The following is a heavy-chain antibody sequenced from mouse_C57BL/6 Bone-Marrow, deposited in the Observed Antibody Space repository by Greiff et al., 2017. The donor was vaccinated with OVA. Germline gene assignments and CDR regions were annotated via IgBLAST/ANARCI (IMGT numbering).Heavy chain of an antibody. CDR3: TYYYGSSPDY. J-gene: IGHJ2*01. CDR1: GFNIKDDY. D-gene: IGHD1-1*01. Sequence: VQLQQSGAELVRPGASVTLSCTASGFNIKDDYMHWVKQRPEQGLEWIGWIDPENGDTEYASQFPGKATITADTSSNTAYLQLSSLTSEDTAVYYCTYYYGSSPDYWGQGTTLTVSS. CDR2: IDPENGDT. V-gene: IGHV14-4*01.